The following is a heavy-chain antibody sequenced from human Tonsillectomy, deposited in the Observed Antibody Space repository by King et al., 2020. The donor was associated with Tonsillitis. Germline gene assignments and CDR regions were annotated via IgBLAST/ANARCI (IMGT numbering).Heavy chain of an antibody. CDR1: GFTFDDYT. V-gene: IGHV3-43*01. CDR3: AKGSVAGGLFDY. CDR2: ISWDGGST. J-gene: IGHJ4*02. D-gene: IGHD3-10*01. Sequence: VQLVESGGVVVQPGGSLRLSCAASGFTFDDYTMHWVRQAPGKGLEWVSLISWDGGSTYYADSVKGRFTISRDNSKNSLYLQMNSLRTEDTALYYCAKGSVAGGLFDYWGQGTLVTVSS.